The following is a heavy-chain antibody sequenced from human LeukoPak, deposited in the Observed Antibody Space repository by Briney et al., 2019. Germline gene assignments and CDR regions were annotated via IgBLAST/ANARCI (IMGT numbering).Heavy chain of an antibody. CDR1: GFTFSSYG. CDR3: AKDHGDYGDLYFDY. CDR2: ISYDGSNK. J-gene: IGHJ4*02. D-gene: IGHD4-17*01. Sequence: GGCVRLSCAASGFTFSSYGMHWVRQAPGKGLEWVAVISYDGSNKYYADSVKGRFTISRDNSKNTLYLQMNSLRAEDTAVYYCAKDHGDYGDLYFDYWGQGTLVTVSS. V-gene: IGHV3-30*18.